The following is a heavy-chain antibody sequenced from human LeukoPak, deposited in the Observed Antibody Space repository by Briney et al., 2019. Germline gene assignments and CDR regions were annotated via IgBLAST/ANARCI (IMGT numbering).Heavy chain of an antibody. V-gene: IGHV1-18*01. CDR1: GYKFINYG. CDR3: GRDSTSMIPSAPGI. Sequence: ASVKVSCKASGYKFINYGISWVRQAPGQGLEWMGWINAYLRQTTYAQKFQDRVTMTTDTSTSTAYMELRSLTSDDTAVYYCGRDSTSMIPSAPGIWGQGTKVTVSS. D-gene: IGHD3-22*01. CDR2: INAYLRQT. J-gene: IGHJ3*02.